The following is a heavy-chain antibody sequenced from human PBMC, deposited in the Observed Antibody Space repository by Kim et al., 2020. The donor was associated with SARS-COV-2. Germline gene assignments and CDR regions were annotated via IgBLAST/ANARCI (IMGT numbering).Heavy chain of an antibody. Sequence: PSLKSRVTISVDTSKNQFSLKLSSVTAADTAVYYWARGRQYYGSGRTFDYWGQGTLVTVSS. D-gene: IGHD3-10*01. J-gene: IGHJ4*02. CDR3: ARGRQYYGSGRTFDY. V-gene: IGHV4-34*01.